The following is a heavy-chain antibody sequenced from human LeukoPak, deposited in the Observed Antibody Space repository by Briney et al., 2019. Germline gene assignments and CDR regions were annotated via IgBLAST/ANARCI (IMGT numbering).Heavy chain of an antibody. V-gene: IGHV1-46*01. CDR2: INPAAGAT. CDR1: GYSFTDYY. Sequence: GASVNVSCKAPGYSFTDYYVHWVRQAPGQGLEWMAIINPAAGATIYAQKFQGRVTVTGDSSTSIVYLELSGLRSVDTARYYCARDLLRGSCYTPDYWGQGTLVTVSS. CDR3: ARDLLRGSCYTPDY. J-gene: IGHJ4*02. D-gene: IGHD2-2*02.